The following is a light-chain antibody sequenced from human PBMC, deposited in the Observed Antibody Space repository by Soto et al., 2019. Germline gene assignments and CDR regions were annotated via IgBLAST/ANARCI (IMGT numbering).Light chain of an antibody. CDR1: QSVSSSY. CDR2: GAS. J-gene: IGKJ1*01. CDR3: QQYNNWPYWT. Sequence: EIVMTPSPATLSLSPGERATLSCRASQSVSSSYLAWYQQKPGQAPRLLIYGASTRATGIPARFSGSGSGTEFTLTISSLQSEDFAVYYCQQYNNWPYWTFGQGTKVDIK. V-gene: IGKV3-15*01.